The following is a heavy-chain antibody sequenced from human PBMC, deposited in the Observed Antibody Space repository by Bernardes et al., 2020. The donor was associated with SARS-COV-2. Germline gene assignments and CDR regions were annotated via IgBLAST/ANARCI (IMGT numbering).Heavy chain of an antibody. CDR1: GGSISSGGYY. D-gene: IGHD1-20*01. V-gene: IGHV4-31*03. J-gene: IGHJ3*02. CDR3: ARDNWTSAPRDAFDI. Sequence: SETLSLTCTVSGGSISSGGYYWSWIRQHPGKGLEWVGHIYYSGSTYYNPSLKSRLTISQDTSKNQFSLKLKSVTAADTAVYYCARDNWTSAPRDAFDIWGQGTMVTVSS. CDR2: IYYSGST.